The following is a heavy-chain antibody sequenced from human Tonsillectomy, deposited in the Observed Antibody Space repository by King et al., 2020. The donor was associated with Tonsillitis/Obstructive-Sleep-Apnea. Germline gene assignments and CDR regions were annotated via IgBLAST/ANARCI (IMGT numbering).Heavy chain of an antibody. CDR3: ARHRVVVVSALRVSYYGMDV. Sequence: QLVQSGAEVKKPGESLRISCKGSGYSFTSYWISWVRQMPGKGLEWMGRIDPSDSQTNYSPSFQGHVSISADKSISTAYLQWSSLKASDTAMYYCARHRVVVVSALRVSYYGMDVWGLGTTVTVSS. D-gene: IGHD2-21*01. V-gene: IGHV5-10-1*03. CDR1: GYSFTSYW. J-gene: IGHJ6*02. CDR2: IDPSDSQT.